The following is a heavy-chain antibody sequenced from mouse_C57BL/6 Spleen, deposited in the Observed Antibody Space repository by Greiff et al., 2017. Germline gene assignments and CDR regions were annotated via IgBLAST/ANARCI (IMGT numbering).Heavy chain of an antibody. Sequence: LVESGAELVRPGTSVKVSCKASGYAFTNYLIEWVKQRPGQGLEWIGVINPGSGGTNYNEKFKGKATLTADKSSSTAYMQLSSLTSEDSAVYFCARDYYGSRGAYWGQGTLVTVSA. CDR1: GYAFTNYL. CDR3: ARDYYGSRGAY. D-gene: IGHD1-1*01. CDR2: INPGSGGT. V-gene: IGHV1-54*01. J-gene: IGHJ3*01.